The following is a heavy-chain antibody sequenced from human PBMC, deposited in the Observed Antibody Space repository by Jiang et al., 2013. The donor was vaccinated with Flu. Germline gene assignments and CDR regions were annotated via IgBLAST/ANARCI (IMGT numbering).Heavy chain of an antibody. CDR3: AREGLGQYCSGGSCYSRFGRYWFDP. D-gene: IGHD2-15*01. V-gene: IGHV7-4-1*02. CDR1: TSYA. Sequence: TSYAMNWVRQAPGQGLEWMGWINTNTGNPTYAQGFTGRFVFSLDTSVSTAYLQISSLKAEDTAVYYCAREGLGQYCSGGSCYSRFGRYWFDPWGQGTLVTVSS. J-gene: IGHJ5*02. CDR2: INTNTGNP.